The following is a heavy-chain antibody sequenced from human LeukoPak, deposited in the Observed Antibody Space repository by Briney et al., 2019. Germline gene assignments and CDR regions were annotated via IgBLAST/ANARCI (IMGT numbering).Heavy chain of an antibody. Sequence: PGGSLRLSCAGSGFTLSSHEMNWVRQAPGKGLECVSSISSSGSTIYYADSVKGRFTISRDNAKNSLYLQMNSLRVEDTAVYYCASAGVGFSLDPWGQGTLVTVSS. CDR2: ISSSGSTI. D-gene: IGHD2-8*01. V-gene: IGHV3-48*03. CDR1: GFTLSSHE. J-gene: IGHJ5*02. CDR3: ASAGVGFSLDP.